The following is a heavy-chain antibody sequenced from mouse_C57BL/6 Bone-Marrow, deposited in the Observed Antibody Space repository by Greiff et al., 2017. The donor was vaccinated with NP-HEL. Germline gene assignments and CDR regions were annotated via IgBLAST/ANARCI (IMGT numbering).Heavy chain of an antibody. D-gene: IGHD2-3*01. Sequence: EVMLVESGGGLVQPGGSLKLSCAASGFTFSDYGMAWVRQAPRKGPEWVAFISNLAYSIYYADTVTGRFTISRENAKNTLYLEMSSLRSEDTAMYYCARLGYYAWFAYWGQGTLVTVSA. CDR1: GFTFSDYG. CDR3: ARLGYYAWFAY. J-gene: IGHJ3*01. V-gene: IGHV5-15*04. CDR2: ISNLAYSI.